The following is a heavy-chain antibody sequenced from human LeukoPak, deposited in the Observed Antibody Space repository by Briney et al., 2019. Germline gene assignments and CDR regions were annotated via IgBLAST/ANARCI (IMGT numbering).Heavy chain of an antibody. D-gene: IGHD3-22*01. V-gene: IGHV4-34*01. CDR2: INDRRDA. CDR1: GGSLSGFH. CDR3: ARSEVNSSGYWVILY. J-gene: IGHJ4*02. Sequence: SETLSLTCDVDGGSLSGFHWSWIRQSARKRLEWIGEINDRRDANYNPSLETRVDISVDMSKNQFSLKMNSVAAADTAVYYCARSEVNSSGYWVILYWGQGTLVTVSS.